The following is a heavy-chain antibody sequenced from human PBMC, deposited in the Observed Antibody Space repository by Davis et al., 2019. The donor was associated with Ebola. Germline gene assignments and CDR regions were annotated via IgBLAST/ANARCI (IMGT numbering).Heavy chain of an antibody. CDR2: FYYSAST. Sequence: SETLSLTCTVSGDSVTSGSYYWSWIRQPPGQGLEWIGFFYYSASTSYNPSLKGRVTISVDTSKNQFSLKLSSVTAADTAVYYCAKAMVYYDNSGYYPFDYWGQGTLVTVSS. D-gene: IGHD3-22*01. J-gene: IGHJ4*02. CDR3: AKAMVYYDNSGYYPFDY. CDR1: GDSVTSGSYY. V-gene: IGHV4-61*01.